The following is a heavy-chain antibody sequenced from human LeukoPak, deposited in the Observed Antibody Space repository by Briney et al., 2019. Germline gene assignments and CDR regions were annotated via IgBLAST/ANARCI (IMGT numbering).Heavy chain of an antibody. Sequence: SETLSLTCAVYGGSFSGYYWSWIRQPPGKGLEWIGEINHSGSTNYNPSLKSRVTISVDTSKNQFSLKLSSVTAADTAVYYCARHKNRSSRYYYDSSGYRDGFDYWGQGTLVTVSS. CDR1: GGSFSGYY. J-gene: IGHJ4*02. V-gene: IGHV4-34*01. CDR3: ARHKNRSSRYYYDSSGYRDGFDY. CDR2: INHSGST. D-gene: IGHD3-22*01.